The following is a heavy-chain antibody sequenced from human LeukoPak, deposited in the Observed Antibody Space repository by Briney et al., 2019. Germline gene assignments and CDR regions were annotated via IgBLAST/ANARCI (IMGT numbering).Heavy chain of an antibody. V-gene: IGHV7-4-1*02. D-gene: IGHD6-13*01. Sequence: ASVKVSCKASGYTFTSYAMNWVREALGQGLEWMGWINTNTGNPTYAQGFTGRFVFSLDTSVSTAYLQISSLKAEDTAVYYCAIARIAAAGTTEYFQHWGQGTLVTVSS. J-gene: IGHJ1*01. CDR2: INTNTGNP. CDR1: GYTFTSYA. CDR3: AIARIAAAGTTEYFQH.